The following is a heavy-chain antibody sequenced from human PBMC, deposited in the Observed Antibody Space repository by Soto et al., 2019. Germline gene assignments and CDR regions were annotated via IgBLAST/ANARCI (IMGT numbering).Heavy chain of an antibody. CDR3: AREGVHNYNEYYFDY. Sequence: PGGSLRLSCAASGFTFSYYALHWVRRAPGKGLEWVSSISGIRDYIRYADSVKGRFTISRDNAKTSLYLQMNSLTAEDTAVYYCAREGVHNYNEYYFDYWSQGTLVTV. V-gene: IGHV3-21*06. CDR2: ISGIRDYI. CDR1: GFTFSYYA. J-gene: IGHJ4*02. D-gene: IGHD3-22*01.